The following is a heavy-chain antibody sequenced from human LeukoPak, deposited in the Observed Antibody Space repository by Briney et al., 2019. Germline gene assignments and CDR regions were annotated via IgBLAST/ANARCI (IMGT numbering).Heavy chain of an antibody. D-gene: IGHD2-21*02. CDR3: ATSPTSDSPGY. CDR2: IIPILATA. V-gene: IGHV1-69*13. Sequence: ASVKVSCKASGYTFTSYGISWVRQAPGQGLEWMGGIIPILATANYAQKFQGRVTITADESTSTAYMELSSLRSEDTAVYYCATSPTSDSPGYWGQGTLVTVSS. CDR1: GYTFTSYG. J-gene: IGHJ4*02.